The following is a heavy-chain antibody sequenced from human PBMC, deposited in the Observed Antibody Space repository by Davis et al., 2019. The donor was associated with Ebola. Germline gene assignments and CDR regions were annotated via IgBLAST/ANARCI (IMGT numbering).Heavy chain of an antibody. J-gene: IGHJ4*02. Sequence: PSETLSLTCTVSGGSISSGSYYWSWIRQPAGKGLEWIGHIYTSGSTNYNPSLKSRITISVDTSKNQFSLKLSSVTAADTAVYYCARVPIAARPLFDYWGQGTLVTVSS. V-gene: IGHV4-61*09. CDR2: IYTSGST. D-gene: IGHD6-6*01. CDR3: ARVPIAARPLFDY. CDR1: GGSISSGSYY.